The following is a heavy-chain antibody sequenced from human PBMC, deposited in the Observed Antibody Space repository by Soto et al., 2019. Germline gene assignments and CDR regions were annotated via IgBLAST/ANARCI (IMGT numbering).Heavy chain of an antibody. J-gene: IGHJ3*02. V-gene: IGHV5-51*01. CDR1: GCSLTNGG. D-gene: IGHD5-12*01. CDR3: ARTGYGPHDAFDI. CDR2: IFPGDSDT. Sequence: GECLKSSRERSGCSLTNGGIGVGRHKPGKDLKCRGTIFPGDSDTRYSPSFKGQVTISADKSISTAYLQWSSLKASDTAMYYCARTGYGPHDAFDIWGQGTMVTVSS.